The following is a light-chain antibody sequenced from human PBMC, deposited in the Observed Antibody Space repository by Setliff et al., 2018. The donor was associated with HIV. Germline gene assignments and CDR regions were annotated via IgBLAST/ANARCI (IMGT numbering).Light chain of an antibody. CDR2: NVN. J-gene: IGLJ1*01. CDR1: SNDVGGHNL. CDR3: CSYSRSSVHYV. Sequence: QSALTQVASVSGSLGQSITISCTGTSNDVGGHNLVSWFRVDPGKAPKLIIFNVNLWASGVSHRFSASKSGNTASLTISGLQSEDEADYYCCSYSRSSVHYVFGSGTKVTVL. V-gene: IGLV2-23*02.